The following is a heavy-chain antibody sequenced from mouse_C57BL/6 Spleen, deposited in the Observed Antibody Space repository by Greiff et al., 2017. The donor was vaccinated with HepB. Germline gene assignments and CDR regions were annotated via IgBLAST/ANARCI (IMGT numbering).Heavy chain of an antibody. CDR1: GYSITSGYY. V-gene: IGHV3-6*01. Sequence: EVKLQESGPGLVKPSQSLSLTCSVTGYSITSGYYWNWIRQFPGNKLEWMGYISYDGSNNYNPSLKNRISITRDTSKNQFFLKLNSVTTEDTATYYCAREDYHGSSLDAMDYWGQGTSVTVSS. CDR3: AREDYHGSSLDAMDY. CDR2: ISYDGSN. D-gene: IGHD1-1*01. J-gene: IGHJ4*01.